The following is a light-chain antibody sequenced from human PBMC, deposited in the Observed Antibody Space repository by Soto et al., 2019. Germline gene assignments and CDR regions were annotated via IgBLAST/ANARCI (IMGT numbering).Light chain of an antibody. CDR1: QDISNY. V-gene: IGKV1-27*01. J-gene: IGKJ4*01. Sequence: DIQMTQSPSSLSASVGDRVTITCRASQDISNYLAWYQQKPGKVPKLLIYGASTLHSGVPSRFSGSGSGADFLLTISRLQAGDVANYYRQTYNRAPLTFGGGTKVDIK. CDR2: GAS. CDR3: QTYNRAPLT.